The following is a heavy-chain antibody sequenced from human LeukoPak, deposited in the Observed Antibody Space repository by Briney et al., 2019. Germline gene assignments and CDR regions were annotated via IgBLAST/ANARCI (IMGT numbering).Heavy chain of an antibody. D-gene: IGHD1-26*01. CDR1: GYSFTSYG. Sequence: GASVKVSCRASGYSFTSYGISWVRQAPGQGFEWMGWISAYNGNTNYAQSLQGRVTMTTDTSSSTAYMELRSLRSDDTAVYYCARLWSYYSLTFDYWGQGTLVTVSS. CDR3: ARLWSYYSLTFDY. J-gene: IGHJ4*02. V-gene: IGHV1-18*01. CDR2: ISAYNGNT.